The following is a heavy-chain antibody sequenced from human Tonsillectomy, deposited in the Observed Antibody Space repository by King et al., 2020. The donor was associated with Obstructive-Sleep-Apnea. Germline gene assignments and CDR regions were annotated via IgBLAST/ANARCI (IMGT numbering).Heavy chain of an antibody. J-gene: IGHJ4*02. V-gene: IGHV4-59*01. CDR1: GGSISSFY. D-gene: IGHD3-22*01. Sequence: VQLQESGPGLVKPSETLSLTCTVSGGSISSFYWNWIRQPPGKGLEWMGNIYYSGSTNYNPSLKSRVTISVDTSKNQFSLKLTSVTAADTAVYYCARRKFYYDSSGPPGDYWGQGTLVTVSS. CDR3: ARRKFYYDSSGPPGDY. CDR2: IYYSGST.